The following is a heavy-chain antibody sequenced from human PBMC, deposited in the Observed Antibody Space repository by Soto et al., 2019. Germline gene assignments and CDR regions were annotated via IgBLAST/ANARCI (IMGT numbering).Heavy chain of an antibody. J-gene: IGHJ4*02. CDR1: GVSIISSSYY. V-gene: IGHV4-39*01. CDR3: ARLGSLPDDYFDY. D-gene: IGHD3-10*01. Sequence: PSETLSLTCTVSGVSIISSSYYWGWIRQPPGKGLEWIGSIYYSGSTYYNPSLKSRVTISVDTSKNQFSLKLSSVTAADTAVYYCARLGSLPDDYFDYWGQGTLVTVSS. CDR2: IYYSGST.